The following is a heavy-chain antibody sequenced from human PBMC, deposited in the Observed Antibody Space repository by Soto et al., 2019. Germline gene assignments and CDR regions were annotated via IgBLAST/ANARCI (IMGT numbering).Heavy chain of an antibody. Sequence: SDSRSLSWTVSGGSISSGDYYLTWIRQPPGKGLEWIGYIYYSGSTYYNPSLKSRVTISVDTSKNQFSLKLSSVTAADTAVYYCARGAEYYYDSSGYYWFDPWGQGTLVTVSS. V-gene: IGHV4-30-4*02. CDR1: GGSISSGDYY. D-gene: IGHD3-22*01. CDR3: ARGAEYYYDSSGYYWFDP. CDR2: IYYSGST. J-gene: IGHJ5*02.